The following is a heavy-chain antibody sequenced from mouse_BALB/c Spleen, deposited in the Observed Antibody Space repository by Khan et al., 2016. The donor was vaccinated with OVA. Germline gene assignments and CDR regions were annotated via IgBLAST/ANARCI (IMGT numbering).Heavy chain of an antibody. J-gene: IGHJ4*01. CDR2: IWGDGST. D-gene: IGHD2-1*01. Sequence: QVQLKESGPGPVAPSQSLSITCTVSGFSLTGYGVNWVRQPPGKGLEWLGMIWGDGSTDYNSPPKSRLSISKDNSKSQVFLKLNSLQTDDTAEDTCARACAANYREAMDYWGQGTSVTVSS. CDR1: GFSLTGYG. V-gene: IGHV2-6-7*01. CDR3: ARACAANYREAMDY.